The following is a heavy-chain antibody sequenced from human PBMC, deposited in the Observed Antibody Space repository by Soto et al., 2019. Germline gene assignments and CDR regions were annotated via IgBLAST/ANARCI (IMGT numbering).Heavy chain of an antibody. CDR2: INAANGDT. J-gene: IGHJ5*02. D-gene: IGHD6-13*01. V-gene: IGHV1-3*01. Sequence: ASVKVFCKASGYTFTSYGIHWVRQSPGQRLEWMGWINAANGDTKYSPKFQGRVTITRDTSASTAYMELSSLRSEDTAVYYCVRRHVSATGIDWFDPWGQGTLVTVSS. CDR1: GYTFTSYG. CDR3: VRRHVSATGIDWFDP.